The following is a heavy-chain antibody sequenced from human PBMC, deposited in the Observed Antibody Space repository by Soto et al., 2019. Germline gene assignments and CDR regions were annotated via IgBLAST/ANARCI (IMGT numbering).Heavy chain of an antibody. V-gene: IGHV4-61*01. Sequence: SETLSLTCTVSGGSVSSGSYYWSWIRQPPGKGLEWIGYIYYSGSTNYNPSLKSRVTISVDTSKNQFSLKLSSVTAADTAVYYCARDYRKFDPWGQGTLVTVSS. CDR3: ARDYRKFDP. CDR2: IYYSGST. J-gene: IGHJ5*02. CDR1: GGSVSSGSYY.